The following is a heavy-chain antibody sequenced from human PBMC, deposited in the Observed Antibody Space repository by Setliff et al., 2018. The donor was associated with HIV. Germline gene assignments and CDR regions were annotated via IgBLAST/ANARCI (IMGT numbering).Heavy chain of an antibody. V-gene: IGHV1-24*01. CDR2: FDHEDGET. CDR1: GDSLTELS. D-gene: IGHD3-22*01. Sequence: GASVKVSCKVSGDSLTELSIHWVRQAPGEGLEWMGGFDHEDGETIYAQRFQGRVTMTEDTSRDTAYMELSSLRSDDTAVYYCAKERFTLIGLDAFDIWGPGTMVTVSS. CDR3: AKERFTLIGLDAFDI. J-gene: IGHJ3*02.